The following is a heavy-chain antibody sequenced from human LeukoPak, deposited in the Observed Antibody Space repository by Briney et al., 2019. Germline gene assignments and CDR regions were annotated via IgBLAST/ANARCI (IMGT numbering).Heavy chain of an antibody. CDR3: AREGYDVNYYMDV. CDR1: GFTSSKFT. Sequence: PGGSLRLSCAASGFTSSKFTMSWVRQTQEKGLEWVSSIGSSSNYLEYSESVKGRFTISTDNAKNSGYLQMNSLRVDDTAVYYCAREGYDVNYYMDVWGKGTTVTVSS. D-gene: IGHD2-15*01. V-gene: IGHV3-21*01. J-gene: IGHJ6*03. CDR2: IGSSSNYL.